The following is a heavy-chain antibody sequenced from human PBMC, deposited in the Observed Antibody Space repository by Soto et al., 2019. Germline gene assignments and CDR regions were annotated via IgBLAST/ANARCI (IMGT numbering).Heavy chain of an antibody. J-gene: IGHJ6*02. V-gene: IGHV4-30-4*01. CDR1: GGSISSGDYY. CDR2: IYYSGST. Sequence: SETLSLTCTVSGGSISSGDYYWSWIRQPPGKGLEWIGYIYYSGSTYYNPSLKSRVTISVDTSKNQFSLKLSSVTAADTAVYYCARDYYGSGSYYGVMDYYYGMDVWGQGTTVT. D-gene: IGHD3-10*01. CDR3: ARDYYGSGSYYGVMDYYYGMDV.